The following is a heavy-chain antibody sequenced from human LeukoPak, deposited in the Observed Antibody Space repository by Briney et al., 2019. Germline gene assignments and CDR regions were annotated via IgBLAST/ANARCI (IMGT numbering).Heavy chain of an antibody. CDR1: GYSFSTNW. J-gene: IGHJ4*02. CDR3: GRGGYSGYEFDC. V-gene: IGHV5-51*01. CDR2: IYPGDSDT. D-gene: IGHD5-12*01. Sequence: GESLKISCRASGYSFSTNWIGWVRQMPGKGLEWMGVIYPGDSDTRYSPSFQGQVTISADKSISTAYLQWSSLKASDTAMYHCGRGGYSGYEFDCWGPGTLVTVSS.